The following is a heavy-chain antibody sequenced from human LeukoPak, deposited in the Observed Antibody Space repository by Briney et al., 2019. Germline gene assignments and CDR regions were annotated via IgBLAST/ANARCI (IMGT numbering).Heavy chain of an antibody. CDR3: ARSGHPGNYDMDI. CDR2: IYTSGNT. V-gene: IGHV4-4*07. Sequence: PGGSLRLSCAASRFTFSPYTMNWIRQHPGKGLEWIGRIYTSGNTNYNPSLKSRVTMSVDTSKNQFSLKLSSVTAADTAVYYCARSGHPGNYDMDIWGQGTMVTVSS. CDR1: RFTFSPYT. D-gene: IGHD3-9*01. J-gene: IGHJ3*02.